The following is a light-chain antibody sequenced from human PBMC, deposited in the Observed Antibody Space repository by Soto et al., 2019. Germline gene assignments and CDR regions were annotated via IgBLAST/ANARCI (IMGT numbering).Light chain of an antibody. J-gene: IGLJ1*01. CDR3: ATWDDSLNGFYV. CDR2: RNN. Sequence: QSVLTQPASASGPPGQRVTISCSGSTSNIGSNYVYWYQQLPGTAPKLLIYRNNQRPSGVPDRFSGSKSGTSASLAISGLRSDDEADYFCATWDDSLNGFYVFGTGTKVTVL. CDR1: TSNIGSNY. V-gene: IGLV1-47*01.